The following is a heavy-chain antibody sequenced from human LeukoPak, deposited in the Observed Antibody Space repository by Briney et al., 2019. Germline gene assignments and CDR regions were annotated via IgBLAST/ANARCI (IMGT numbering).Heavy chain of an antibody. J-gene: IGHJ4*02. CDR2: IYYSGST. CDR1: GGSISSSDYY. D-gene: IGHD4-17*01. CDR3: ARHFTTVTPWYFDY. V-gene: IGHV4-39*01. Sequence: PSDTLSLTCTISGGSISSSDYYCGWIRQPPGKGLEWIGSIYYSGSTYHNPSLKSRVTISIDTSKNQVSLRLTSVTAADTAVYYCARHFTTVTPWYFDYWGQGTLVTVPS.